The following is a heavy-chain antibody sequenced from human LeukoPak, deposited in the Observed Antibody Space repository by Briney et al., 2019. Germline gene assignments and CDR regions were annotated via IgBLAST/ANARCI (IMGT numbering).Heavy chain of an antibody. J-gene: IGHJ3*02. CDR2: IYYSGST. V-gene: IGHV4-59*01. CDR3: ATGIPNYYDSSGHAFDI. CDR1: GGSISSYY. Sequence: SETLSLTCTVSGGSISSYYWSWIRQPPGKGLEWIGYIYYSGSTNYNPSLKSRVTISVDTSKNQFSLKLSSVTAADTAVYYCATGIPNYYDSSGHAFDIWGQGTMVTVSS. D-gene: IGHD3-22*01.